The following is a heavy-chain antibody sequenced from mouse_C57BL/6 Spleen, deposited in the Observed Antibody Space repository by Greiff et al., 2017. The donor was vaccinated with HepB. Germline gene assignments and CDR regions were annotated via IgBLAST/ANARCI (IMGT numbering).Heavy chain of an antibody. Sequence: EVKLVESGGGLVQPGGSMKLSCAASGFTFSDAWMDWVRQSPEKGLEWVAEIRNKANNHATNYAESGNGRFTISRDDSTRSVYIQMNSLRAEDTGIYYCTLICDWFAYWGQGTLVTVSA. V-gene: IGHV6-6*01. J-gene: IGHJ3*01. CDR3: TLICDWFAY. CDR2: IRNKANNHAT. CDR1: GFTFSDAW.